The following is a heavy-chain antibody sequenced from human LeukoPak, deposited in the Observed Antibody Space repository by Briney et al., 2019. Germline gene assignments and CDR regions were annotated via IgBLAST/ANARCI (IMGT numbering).Heavy chain of an antibody. V-gene: IGHV3-7*01. J-gene: IGHJ4*02. CDR2: IKQDGSEK. CDR3: ARDSLSLTSYDSKFDY. Sequence: PGGSLRLPCAASGFTFSSYWMSWVRQAPGKGLEWVANIKQDGSEKYYVDSVKGRFTISRDNAKNSLYLQMNSLRAEDTAVYYCARDSLSLTSYDSKFDYWGQGTLVTVSS. CDR1: GFTFSSYW. D-gene: IGHD2-2*01.